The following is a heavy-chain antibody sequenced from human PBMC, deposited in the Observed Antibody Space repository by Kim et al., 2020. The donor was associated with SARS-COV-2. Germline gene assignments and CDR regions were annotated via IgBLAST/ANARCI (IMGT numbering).Heavy chain of an antibody. D-gene: IGHD2-21*02. CDR1: GFTFSSYW. V-gene: IGHV3-7*03. CDR2: IKQDGSEK. Sequence: GGSLRLSCAASGFTFSSYWMSWVRQAPGKGLEWVANIKQDGSEKYYVDSVKGRFTISRDNAKNSLYLQMNSLRAEDTAVYYCARLHCGGDCYTYYYYGMDVWGQGTTVTVSS. CDR3: ARLHCGGDCYTYYYYGMDV. J-gene: IGHJ6*02.